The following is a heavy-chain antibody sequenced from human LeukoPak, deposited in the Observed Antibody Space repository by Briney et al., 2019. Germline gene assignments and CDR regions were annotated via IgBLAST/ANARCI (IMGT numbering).Heavy chain of an antibody. CDR2: IGDTT. D-gene: IGHD3/OR15-3a*01. Sequence: GGSLRLSCAASGFTFSSYAMSWVRQAPGKGLEWVSTIGDTTYYADSVKGRFTISRDNSKNTLYLQMKSLRAEDTAVYYCARLWPAASSSRFDYWGQGTLVTVSS. CDR1: GFTFSSYA. CDR3: ARLWPAASSSRFDY. J-gene: IGHJ4*02. V-gene: IGHV3-23*01.